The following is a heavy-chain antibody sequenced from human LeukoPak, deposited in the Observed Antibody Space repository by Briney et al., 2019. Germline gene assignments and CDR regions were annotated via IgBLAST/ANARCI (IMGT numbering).Heavy chain of an antibody. D-gene: IGHD6-19*01. Sequence: SETLSLTCTVSGGSISSYYWSWIRQPPGKGLEWIGYIYYSGSTNYNPSLKSRVTISVDTSKNQFSLKLSSVTAADTAVYYCARGIAVAGRGDYWGQGTLVTVSS. CDR1: GGSISSYY. J-gene: IGHJ4*02. CDR3: ARGIAVAGRGDY. CDR2: IYYSGST. V-gene: IGHV4-59*12.